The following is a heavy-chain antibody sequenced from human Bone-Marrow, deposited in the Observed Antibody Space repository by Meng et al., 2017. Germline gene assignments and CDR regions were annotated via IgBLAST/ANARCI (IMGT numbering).Heavy chain of an antibody. V-gene: IGHV1-69*13. D-gene: IGHD2-2*01. CDR2: INAVFGTT. CDR1: GGIFSNYV. CDR3: ARKAGNCISTTCYSLDY. J-gene: IGHJ4*02. Sequence: SVKVSCKALGGIFSNYVIGWVRQAPGQGLEWMGGINAVFGTTNYAQKFQDRVTITSDESTSTVYMELTRLTSEDTAAYFCARKAGNCISTTCYSLDYWGQGTLVTVSS.